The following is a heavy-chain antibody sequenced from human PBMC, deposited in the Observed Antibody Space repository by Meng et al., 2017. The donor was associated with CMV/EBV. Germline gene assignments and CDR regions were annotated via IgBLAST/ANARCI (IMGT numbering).Heavy chain of an antibody. D-gene: IGHD3-9*01. CDR1: GYSISSGYY. CDR3: AREMGQEVYDWGVFYYYGMDV. CDR2: IYHSGST. Sequence: SETLSLTCTASGYSISSGYYWGWIRQPPGKGLEWIGSIYHSGSTYYNPSLKSRVTISVDTSKNQFSLKLSSVTAADTAVYYCAREMGQEVYDWGVFYYYGMDVWGQGTTVTVSS. J-gene: IGHJ6*02. V-gene: IGHV4-38-2*02.